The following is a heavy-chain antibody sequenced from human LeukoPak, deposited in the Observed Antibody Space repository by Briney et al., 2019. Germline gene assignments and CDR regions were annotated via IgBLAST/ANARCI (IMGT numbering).Heavy chain of an antibody. CDR1: GFTFSSYG. Sequence: RPGGSLRLSCAASGFTFSSYGMSWVRQAPGKGLEWVSGISGSGGSTYYADSVKGRFTISRDNSKNTLYLQMNSLRAEDTAIYYCANGWGSGHDWDYWGQGTLVTVSS. V-gene: IGHV3-23*01. CDR2: ISGSGGST. CDR3: ANGWGSGHDWDY. D-gene: IGHD5-12*01. J-gene: IGHJ4*02.